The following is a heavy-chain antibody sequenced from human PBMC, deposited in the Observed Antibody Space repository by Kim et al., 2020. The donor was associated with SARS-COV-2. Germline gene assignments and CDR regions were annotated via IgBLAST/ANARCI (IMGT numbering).Heavy chain of an antibody. Sequence: GGSLRLSCAASGFTFSSYEMNWVRQAPGKGLEWVSYISSSGSTIYYADSVKGRFTISRDNAKNSLYLQMNSLRAEDTAVYYCATPKGGYSYGTFDYWGQGTLVTVSS. D-gene: IGHD5-18*01. CDR3: ATPKGGYSYGTFDY. CDR1: GFTFSSYE. J-gene: IGHJ4*02. CDR2: ISSSGSTI. V-gene: IGHV3-48*03.